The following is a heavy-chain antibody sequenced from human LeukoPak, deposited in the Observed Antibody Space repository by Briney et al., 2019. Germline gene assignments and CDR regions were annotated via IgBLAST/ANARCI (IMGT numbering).Heavy chain of an antibody. V-gene: IGHV3-74*01. CDR1: GFTFSSYW. D-gene: IGHD1-26*01. J-gene: IGHJ3*02. CDR2: IKSEGTST. Sequence: GGSLRLSCAASGFTFSSYWMHWVRQTPGKGPVGVSRIKSEGTSTSYADFVRGRFTISRDNAKDTLYLQMNSLTVEDTAVYYCTRESIMGPRQTDALDIWGQGTLVAVSS. CDR3: TRESIMGPRQTDALDI.